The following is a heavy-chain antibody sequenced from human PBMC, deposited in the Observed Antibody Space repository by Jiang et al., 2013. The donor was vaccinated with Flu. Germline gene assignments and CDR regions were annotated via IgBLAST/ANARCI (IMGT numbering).Heavy chain of an antibody. CDR2: ISYDGSNK. J-gene: IGHJ4*02. Sequence: VQLVESGGGVVQPGRSLRLSCAASGFTFSSCAMHWVRQAPGKGLEWVAVISYDGSNKYYADSVKGRFTISRDNSKNTLYLQMNSLRAEDTAVYYCAGLEDTAMGAFDYWGQGTLVTVSS. CDR1: GFTFSSCA. CDR3: AGLEDTAMGAFDY. V-gene: IGHV3-30*01. D-gene: IGHD5-18*01.